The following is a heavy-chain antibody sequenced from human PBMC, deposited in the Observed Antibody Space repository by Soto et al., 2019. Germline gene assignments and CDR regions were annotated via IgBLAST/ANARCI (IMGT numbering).Heavy chain of an antibody. CDR2: ISAYNGNT. D-gene: IGHD3-10*01. CDR1: GYTFTSYG. CDR3: AGPLRDYYGSGHYHYGMAV. Sequence: ASVKVSCKASGYTFTSYGISWVRQAPGQGLEWMGWISAYNGNTNYAQKLQGRVTMTTDTSTSTAYMELRSLRSDDTAVYYCAGPLRDYYGSGHYHYGMAVWGQGTTVPVSS. J-gene: IGHJ6*02. V-gene: IGHV1-18*01.